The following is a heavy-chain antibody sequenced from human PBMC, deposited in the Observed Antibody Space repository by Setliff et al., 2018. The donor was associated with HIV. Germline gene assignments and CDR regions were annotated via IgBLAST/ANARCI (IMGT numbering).Heavy chain of an antibody. CDR3: AKGPGYSSSWYYFNY. V-gene: IGHV3-33*06. J-gene: IGHJ4*02. CDR1: GFTLSVYG. Sequence: PGGSLRLSCEGSGFTLSVYGMHWVRQAPGKGLEWLAVIWYDGSNKYYADSVKGRFTISRDNSKNTLYLQMNSLRAEDTAVYYCAKGPGYSSSWYYFNYWGQGTLVTVSS. D-gene: IGHD6-13*01. CDR2: IWYDGSNK.